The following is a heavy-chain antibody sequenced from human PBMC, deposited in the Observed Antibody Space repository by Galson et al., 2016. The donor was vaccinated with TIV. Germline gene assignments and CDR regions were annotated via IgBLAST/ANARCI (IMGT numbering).Heavy chain of an antibody. CDR3: ARDRRHCGNECYLFYYYGMDV. CDR2: IYNDGST. D-gene: IGHD2-21*01. J-gene: IGHJ6*02. Sequence: SLRLSCAASGFTVSGNYMTWVRQAPGKGLEWVSLIYNDGSTTYADSVKGRFSIPRDNFKHTVYLPMNSLRADDTAVYYCARDRRHCGNECYLFYYYGMDVWGQGTTVTVSS. CDR1: GFTVSGNY. V-gene: IGHV3-53*05.